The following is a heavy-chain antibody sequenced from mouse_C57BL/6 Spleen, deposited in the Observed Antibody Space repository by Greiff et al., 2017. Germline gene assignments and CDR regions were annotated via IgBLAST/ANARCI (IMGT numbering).Heavy chain of an antibody. D-gene: IGHD1-1*01. V-gene: IGHV1-42*01. CDR1: GYSFTGYY. CDR2: INPSTGGT. CDR3: ARPYYYGSSYFDY. Sequence: VQLKESGPELVKPGASVKISCKASGYSFTGYYMNWVKQSPEKSLEWIGEINPSTGGTTYNQKFKAKATLTVDKSSSTAYMQLKSLTSEDSAVYYCARPYYYGSSYFDYWGQGTTLTVSS. J-gene: IGHJ2*01.